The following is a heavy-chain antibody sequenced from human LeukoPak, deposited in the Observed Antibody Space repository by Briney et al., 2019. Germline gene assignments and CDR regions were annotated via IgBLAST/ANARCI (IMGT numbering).Heavy chain of an antibody. Sequence: PGGSLRLSCAASGFTFSSYAMHWVRQAPGKGLEWVAVISYDGSNKNYADSVKGRFTISRDNSKNTLYLQMNSLRAEDTAVYYCARDSMRTMVRQFDYWGQGTLVTVSS. CDR3: ARDSMRTMVRQFDY. J-gene: IGHJ4*02. CDR1: GFTFSSYA. CDR2: ISYDGSNK. V-gene: IGHV3-30-3*01. D-gene: IGHD3-10*01.